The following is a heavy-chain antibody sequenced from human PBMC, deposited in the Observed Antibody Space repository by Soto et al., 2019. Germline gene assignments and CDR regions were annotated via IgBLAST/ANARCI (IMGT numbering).Heavy chain of an antibody. V-gene: IGHV3-48*02. CDR3: ARSVEGHFDY. Sequence: EVQLVESGGGLVQPGGSLRLTCAASGFPFSIYSMNWVRQAPGKGLEWSSYITSDTNTIKYADSVKGRFTISRDNAKNIAYMQMNSLRDEDTAVYFCARSVEGHFDYWGQGTVVTVSS. CDR2: ITSDTNTI. CDR1: GFPFSIYS. D-gene: IGHD6-19*01. J-gene: IGHJ4*02.